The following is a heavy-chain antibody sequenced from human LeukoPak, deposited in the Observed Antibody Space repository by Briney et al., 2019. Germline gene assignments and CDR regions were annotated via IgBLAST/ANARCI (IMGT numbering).Heavy chain of an antibody. J-gene: IGHJ4*02. D-gene: IGHD6-13*01. V-gene: IGHV4-61*02. CDR1: GGSISSGSYY. Sequence: SQTLSLTCTVSGGSISSGSYYWSWIRQPAGKGLEWIGRIYTSGSTNYNPSLKSRVTISVDTSKNQFSLKLSSVTAADTAVYYCARRIAAAGEFGYWGQGTLVTVSS. CDR2: IYTSGST. CDR3: ARRIAAAGEFGY.